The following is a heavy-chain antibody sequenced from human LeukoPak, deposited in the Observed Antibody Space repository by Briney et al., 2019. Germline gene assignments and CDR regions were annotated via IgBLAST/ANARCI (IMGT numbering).Heavy chain of an antibody. CDR3: ARDLKTSGWYGDFDY. CDR1: GFSFDDYG. J-gene: IGHJ4*02. V-gene: IGHV3-20*04. CDR2: INWNGDST. Sequence: PGGSLRLSCAASGFSFDDYGLTWVRQAPGKGLEWVSGINWNGDSTDYADSVKGRFTISRDNAKNSLYLQMNSLRAEDTALYYCARDLKTSGWYGDFDYWGQGTLVTVSS. D-gene: IGHD6-19*01.